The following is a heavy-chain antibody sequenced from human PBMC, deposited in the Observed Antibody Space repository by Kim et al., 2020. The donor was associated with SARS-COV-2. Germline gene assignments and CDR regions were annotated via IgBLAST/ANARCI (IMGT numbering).Heavy chain of an antibody. D-gene: IGHD5-12*01. Sequence: SVKVSCKASGGTFSFYAFSWVRQAPGQGLEWMGGIIPLLGTTNYAQKFQGRITISADESTSTAYIELRSLRSEDTAVYYCVTDRTWSRDGYTSLDYWGQGTLVTVSS. CDR2: IIPLLGTT. CDR1: GGTFSFYA. CDR3: VTDRTWSRDGYTSLDY. V-gene: IGHV1-69*13. J-gene: IGHJ4*02.